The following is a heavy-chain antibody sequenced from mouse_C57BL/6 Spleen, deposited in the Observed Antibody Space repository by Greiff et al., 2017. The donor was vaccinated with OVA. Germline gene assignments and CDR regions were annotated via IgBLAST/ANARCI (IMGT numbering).Heavy chain of an antibody. D-gene: IGHD4-1*01. CDR2: IYPGGGYT. CDR3: AKANWDPYYFDY. Sequence: VQLQQSGAELVRPGTSVKMSCKASGYTFTNYWIGWAKQRPGHGLEWIGAIYPGGGYTKYNEKFKGKATRTADKSSSTAYMQFSSLTSEDSAIYYCAKANWDPYYFDYWGQGTTLTVAS. J-gene: IGHJ2*01. V-gene: IGHV1-63*01. CDR1: GYTFTNYW.